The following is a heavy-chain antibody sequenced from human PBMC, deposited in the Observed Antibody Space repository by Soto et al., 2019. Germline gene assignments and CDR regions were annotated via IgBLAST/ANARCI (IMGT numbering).Heavy chain of an antibody. CDR3: ARDPLWFGELLDYYYGMDV. Sequence: EVQLVESGGGLVKPGGSLRLSCAASGFTFSSYSMNWVRQAPGKGLEWVSSISSSSSYISYADSVKGRFTISRDNAKNSLYLQMNSLRAEDTAVYYCARDPLWFGELLDYYYGMDVWGQGTTVTVSS. CDR1: GFTFSSYS. D-gene: IGHD3-10*01. CDR2: ISSSSSYI. V-gene: IGHV3-21*01. J-gene: IGHJ6*02.